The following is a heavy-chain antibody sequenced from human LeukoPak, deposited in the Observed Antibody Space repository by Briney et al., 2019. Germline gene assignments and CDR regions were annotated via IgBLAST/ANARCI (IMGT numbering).Heavy chain of an antibody. V-gene: IGHV3-21*01. Sequence: PGGSLRLSCAASGFTFSSYSMNWVRQAPGKGLEWVSSINSRSSYVYYADSVKGRFTISRDNAKNSLYLQMNSLRAEDTAVYYCAKDSAFYYIDVWGKGTTVIISS. D-gene: IGHD3-10*01. J-gene: IGHJ6*03. CDR2: INSRSSYV. CDR3: AKDSAFYYIDV. CDR1: GFTFSSYS.